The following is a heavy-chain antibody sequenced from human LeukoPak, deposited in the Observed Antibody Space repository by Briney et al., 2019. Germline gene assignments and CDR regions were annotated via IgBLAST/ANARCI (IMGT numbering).Heavy chain of an antibody. D-gene: IGHD3-22*01. CDR1: GFTFSSYA. J-gene: IGHJ4*02. CDR3: ARDRDYYDSSGYLDY. CDR2: ISYDGSNK. V-gene: IGHV3-30-3*01. Sequence: GGSLRLSCAASGFTFSSYAMHWVRQAPGKGLEWVAVISYDGSNKYYADSVKGRFTISRDNSKNTLYLQMNSLRAEDTAVYYCARDRDYYDSSGYLDYWGQGTLVTVSS.